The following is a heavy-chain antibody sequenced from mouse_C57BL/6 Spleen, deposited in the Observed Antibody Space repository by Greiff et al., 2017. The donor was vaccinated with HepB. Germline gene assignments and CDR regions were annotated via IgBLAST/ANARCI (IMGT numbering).Heavy chain of an antibody. D-gene: IGHD3-2*02. CDR2: IDPNSGGT. V-gene: IGHV1-72*01. CDR3: ARERGTAQARAWFAY. J-gene: IGHJ3*01. Sequence: QVQLQQPGAELVKPGASVKLSCKASGYTFTSYWMHWVKQRPGRGLEWIGRIDPNSGGTKYNEKFKSKATLTVDKPSSTAYMQLSSLTSEDSAVYYCARERGTAQARAWFAYWGQGTLVTVSA. CDR1: GYTFTSYW.